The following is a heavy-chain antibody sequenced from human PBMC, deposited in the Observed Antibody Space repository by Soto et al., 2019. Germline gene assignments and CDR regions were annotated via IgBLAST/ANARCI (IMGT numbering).Heavy chain of an antibody. Sequence: GGSLRLSCAASGFTFSSYGMHWVRQAPGKGLEWVAVISYDGSNKYYADSVKGRFTISRDNSKNTLYLQMNSLRAEDTAVYYCAKPGDHYYFDYWGQGTLVTVSS. D-gene: IGHD4-17*01. CDR1: GFTFSSYG. CDR2: ISYDGSNK. CDR3: AKPGDHYYFDY. J-gene: IGHJ4*02. V-gene: IGHV3-30*18.